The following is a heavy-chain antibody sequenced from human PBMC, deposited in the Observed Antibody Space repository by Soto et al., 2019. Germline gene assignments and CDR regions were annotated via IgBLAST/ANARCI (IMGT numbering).Heavy chain of an antibody. V-gene: IGHV1-18*01. CDR3: ARMNWNMDYDFGMDV. J-gene: IGHJ6*02. Sequence: QVQLVQSAAEVKKPGASVKVSCTASGHTLSRHGISWIRQAPGQGLEWLGWISGNNGNTNYAPKFRDRVTMTDDPSTSTVFLEVKSLRSDDTATYYCARMNWNMDYDFGMDVWGQGTTVIVS. CDR2: ISGNNGNT. D-gene: IGHD1-1*01. CDR1: GHTLSRHG.